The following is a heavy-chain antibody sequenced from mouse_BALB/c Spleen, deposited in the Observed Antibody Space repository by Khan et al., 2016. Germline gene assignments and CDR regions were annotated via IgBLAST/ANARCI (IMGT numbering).Heavy chain of an antibody. CDR3: ARTYGNYGYFDV. CDR1: GFTFSDYY. V-gene: IGHV5-4*02. CDR2: ISDGGSST. J-gene: IGHJ1*01. Sequence: EVELVESGGGLVKPGGSLKLSCAASGFTFSDYYMYWVRQTPEKRLEWVATISDGGSSTYYPDSVKGRFTISRDNAKNNLYLQMSSLKSEDTAMYYCARTYGNYGYFDVWGAGTTVTVAS. D-gene: IGHD2-1*01.